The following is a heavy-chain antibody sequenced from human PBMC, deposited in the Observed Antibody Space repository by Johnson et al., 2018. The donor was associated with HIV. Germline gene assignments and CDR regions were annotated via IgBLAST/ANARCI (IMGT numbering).Heavy chain of an antibody. J-gene: IGHJ3*02. CDR2: IFSVGDV. D-gene: IGHD1-1*01. Sequence: VQLVESGGGLVQPGGSLRLSCAASGITVGTNYMSWVRQAPGKGLAWVSVIFSVGDVYYADSVKGRFTISRDNSKNTLYLQMNSLRAEDTAVYYCASRYTVDAFDIWGQGTMVTVSS. V-gene: IGHV3-66*02. CDR3: ASRYTVDAFDI. CDR1: GITVGTNY.